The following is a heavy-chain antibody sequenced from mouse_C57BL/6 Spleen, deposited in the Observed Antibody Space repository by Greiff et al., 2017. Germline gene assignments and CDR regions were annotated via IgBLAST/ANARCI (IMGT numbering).Heavy chain of an antibody. CDR1: GYTFTGYW. Sequence: LVESGAELMKPGASVKLSCKATGYTFTGYWIEWVKQRPGHGLEWIVEILPGSGSTNYNEKFKGQATFTADTSSNTAYMQLSSLTTEDSSIYYCALIYYDYFWFAYWGQGTLVTVSA. J-gene: IGHJ3*01. V-gene: IGHV1-9*01. CDR3: ALIYYDYFWFAY. D-gene: IGHD2-4*01. CDR2: ILPGSGST.